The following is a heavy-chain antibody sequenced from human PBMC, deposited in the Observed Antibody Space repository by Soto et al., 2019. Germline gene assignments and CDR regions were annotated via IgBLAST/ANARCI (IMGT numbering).Heavy chain of an antibody. V-gene: IGHV1-18*01. Sequence: QVQLVQSGAEVKKPGASVKVFCKASGYTFTSYGISWVRQAPGQGLEWMGWISAYNGNTNYAQKLQGRVTMTTDTSTSTAYMELRSLRSDDTAVYYCARDRPLIAVDGRGAFDIWGQGTMVTVSS. CDR1: GYTFTSYG. J-gene: IGHJ3*02. CDR3: ARDRPLIAVDGRGAFDI. D-gene: IGHD6-19*01. CDR2: ISAYNGNT.